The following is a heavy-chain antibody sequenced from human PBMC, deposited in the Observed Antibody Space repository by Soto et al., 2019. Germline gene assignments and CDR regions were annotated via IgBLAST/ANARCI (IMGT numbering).Heavy chain of an antibody. Sequence: ASVKVSCKASGYTFTNSDINWVRQAPGQGLEWMGWMNPDSGHAAYAQKFQGRVTLTTSTSTSTVYMEMRSLGSEGTAVYYCARRPHCSGGICYYGLDNWGQGTLVTVSS. V-gene: IGHV1-8*01. CDR3: ARRPHCSGGICYYGLDN. J-gene: IGHJ4*02. D-gene: IGHD2-15*01. CDR2: MNPDSGHA. CDR1: GYTFTNSD.